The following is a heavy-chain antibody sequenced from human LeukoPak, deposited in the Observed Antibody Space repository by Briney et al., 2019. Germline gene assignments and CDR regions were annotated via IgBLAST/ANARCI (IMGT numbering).Heavy chain of an antibody. CDR3: ARVAPYSSGYRY. CDR2: INHSGST. CDR1: GGSFSGYY. Sequence: PSETLSLTCAVYGGSFSGYYWSWIRQPPGKGLEWIGEINHSGSTNYNPSLKSRVTISVDTSKNQFSLKLSSVTAADTAVYYCARVAPYSSGYRYWGQGTLVTVSS. J-gene: IGHJ4*02. D-gene: IGHD6-19*01. V-gene: IGHV4-34*01.